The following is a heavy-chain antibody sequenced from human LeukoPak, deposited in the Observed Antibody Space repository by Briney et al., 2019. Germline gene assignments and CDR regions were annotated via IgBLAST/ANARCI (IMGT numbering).Heavy chain of an antibody. D-gene: IGHD7-27*01. J-gene: IGHJ4*02. Sequence: PSETLSLTCTVSGGSITSGGYYWSWIRQLPGKGLEWIGYIYYSGTTSYNPSLKSRLTISLDTSENLFSLKLSSVTAADTAVYYCARGSTGDKSNNWGQGTLVTVSS. CDR2: IYYSGTT. CDR1: GGSITSGGYY. CDR3: ARGSTGDKSNN. V-gene: IGHV4-31*03.